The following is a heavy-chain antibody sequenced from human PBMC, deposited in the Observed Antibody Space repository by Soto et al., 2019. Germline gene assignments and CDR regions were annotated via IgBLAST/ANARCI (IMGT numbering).Heavy chain of an antibody. CDR1: GYTFTSYY. V-gene: IGHV1-46*01. Sequence: GASVKVSCKASGYTFTSYYMHWVRQAPGQGLEWMGIINPSGGSTSYAQKFQGRVTMTRDTSTSTVYMELSSLRSEDTAVYYCARVPDPYGDYGSGEPNDAFDIWGQGTMVTVSS. CDR3: ARVPDPYGDYGSGEPNDAFDI. D-gene: IGHD4-17*01. J-gene: IGHJ3*02. CDR2: INPSGGST.